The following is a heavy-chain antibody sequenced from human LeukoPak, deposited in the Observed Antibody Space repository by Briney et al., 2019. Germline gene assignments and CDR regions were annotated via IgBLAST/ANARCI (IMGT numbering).Heavy chain of an antibody. CDR3: ARDQHTVSHAYYYYYGMDV. D-gene: IGHD2-21*01. CDR2: IIPILGIA. Sequence: ASVKVSCKASGYTFTGYYMHWVRQAPGQGLEWMGRIIPILGIANYAQKFQGRVTITADKSTSTAYMELSSLRSEDTAVYYCARDQHTVSHAYYYYYGMDVWGQGTTVTVSS. J-gene: IGHJ6*02. V-gene: IGHV1-69*04. CDR1: GYTFTGYY.